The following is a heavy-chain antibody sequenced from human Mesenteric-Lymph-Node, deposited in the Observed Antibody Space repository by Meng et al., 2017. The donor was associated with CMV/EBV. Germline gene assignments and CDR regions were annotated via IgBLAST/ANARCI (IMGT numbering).Heavy chain of an antibody. V-gene: IGHV3-21*01. CDR2: ISSSSSYI. CDR3: ARAEYSSSSGYYYGMDV. CDR1: GFTVSSNY. Sequence: GESLKISCAASGFTVSSNYMSWVRQAPGKGLEWVSSISSSSSYIYYADSVKGRFTISRDNAKNSLYLQMNSLRAEDTAVYYCARAEYSSSSGYYYGMDVWGQGTTVTVSS. D-gene: IGHD6-6*01. J-gene: IGHJ6*02.